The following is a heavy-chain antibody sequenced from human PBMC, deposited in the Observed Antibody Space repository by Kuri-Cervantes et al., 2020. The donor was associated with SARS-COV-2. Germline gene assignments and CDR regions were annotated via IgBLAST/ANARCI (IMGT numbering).Heavy chain of an antibody. CDR3: ARDLEAPFYS. J-gene: IGHJ4*02. CDR2: IKQDGSEK. V-gene: IGHV3-7*01. CDR1: GFTFSSYA. Sequence: GGSLRLSCAASGFTFSSYAMHWVRQAPGKGLEWVANIKQDGSEKYYVDSVKGRFTISRDNAKNSLYLQMNSLRAEDTAVYYCARDLEAPFYSWGQGTLVTVSS.